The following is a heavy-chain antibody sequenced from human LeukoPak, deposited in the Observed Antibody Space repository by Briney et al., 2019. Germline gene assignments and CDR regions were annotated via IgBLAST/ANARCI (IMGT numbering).Heavy chain of an antibody. CDR2: IKQDGSEK. J-gene: IGHJ3*02. D-gene: IGHD6-19*01. Sequence: RGSLRLSCAASGFTFSSYWMSWVRQAPGKVLEWVANIKQDGSEKYYVDSVKGRFTISRDNAKNSLYLQMNSLRAEDTAVYYCARGGQWLVYAFDIWGQGTMVTVSS. CDR3: ARGGQWLVYAFDI. CDR1: GFTFSSYW. V-gene: IGHV3-7*01.